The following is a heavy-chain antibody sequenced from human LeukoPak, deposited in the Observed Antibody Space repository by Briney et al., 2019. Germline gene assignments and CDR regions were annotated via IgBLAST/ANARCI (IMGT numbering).Heavy chain of an antibody. CDR3: ARDLSGYPDY. Sequence: ASVKVSCKASGYTFTSYGISWVRQAPGQGLEWMGWISIYNGKINYAQKFQGRVTMTTDTSTSTAYMELRSLRSDDTAVYYCARDLSGYPDYWGQGTLVTVSS. J-gene: IGHJ4*02. CDR1: GYTFTSYG. CDR2: ISIYNGKI. V-gene: IGHV1-18*01. D-gene: IGHD3-22*01.